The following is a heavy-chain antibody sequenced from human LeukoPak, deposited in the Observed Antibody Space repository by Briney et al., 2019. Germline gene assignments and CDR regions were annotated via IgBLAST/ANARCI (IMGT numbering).Heavy chain of an antibody. CDR3: ARDIMTTVGTLWASDAFDI. D-gene: IGHD4-23*01. CDR2: ISAYNGNT. V-gene: IGHV1-18*01. CDR1: GYTFTSYG. Sequence: ASVKVSCKASGYTFTSYGISWVRQAPGQGLEWMGWISAYNGNTNYAQKLQGRVTMTTDTSTSTAYMELRSLRSDDTAVYYCARDIMTTVGTLWASDAFDIWGQGTMVTVSS. J-gene: IGHJ3*02.